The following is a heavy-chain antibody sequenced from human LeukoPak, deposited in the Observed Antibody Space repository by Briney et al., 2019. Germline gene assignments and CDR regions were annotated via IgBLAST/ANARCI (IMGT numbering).Heavy chain of an antibody. CDR3: ARVSILGYYDSSGYYAL. J-gene: IGHJ4*02. CDR2: ISAYNGNT. Sequence: ASVKVSCKASGYTFTSYGISWVRQAPGQGLEWMGWISAYNGNTNYAQKLQGRVTMTTDTSTSTAYMELRSLRSDDTAVYYCARVSILGYYDSSGYYALWGQGTLVTVSS. CDR1: GYTFTSYG. V-gene: IGHV1-18*01. D-gene: IGHD3-22*01.